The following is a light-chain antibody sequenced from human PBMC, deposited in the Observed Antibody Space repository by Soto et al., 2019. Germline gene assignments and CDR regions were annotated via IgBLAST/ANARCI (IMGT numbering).Light chain of an antibody. Sequence: EIVMTHSPATLSVSPLEIATLSCSASQSVSSNLAWYQQKPGQAPRLLIYGASTRATGIPARFSGSGSGTEFTLAISSLQSEDFAVYYCQKYGSSPRKFGQGTKVDIK. CDR2: GAS. CDR3: QKYGSSPRK. CDR1: QSVSSN. V-gene: IGKV3-15*01. J-gene: IGKJ1*01.